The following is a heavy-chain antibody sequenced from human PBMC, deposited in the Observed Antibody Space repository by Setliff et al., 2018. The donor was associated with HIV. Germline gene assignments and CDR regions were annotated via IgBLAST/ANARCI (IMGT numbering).Heavy chain of an antibody. CDR1: GASINSGSYY. V-gene: IGHV4-39*07. J-gene: IGHJ5*02. Sequence: SETLSLTCSVSGASINSGSYYWGWIRQPPGKGLEWIGSIYYSGATQYSPSLEGRVTMSVDTSQNQFFLKLSSVTAADTAVYYCAGCITGTTHWFDPWGQGTLVTVSS. D-gene: IGHD1-20*01. CDR2: IYYSGAT. CDR3: AGCITGTTHWFDP.